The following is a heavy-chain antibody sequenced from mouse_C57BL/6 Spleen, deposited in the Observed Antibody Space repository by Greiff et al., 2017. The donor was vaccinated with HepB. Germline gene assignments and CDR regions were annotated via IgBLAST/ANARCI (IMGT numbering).Heavy chain of an antibody. D-gene: IGHD1-1*01. CDR2: IDPSDSYT. CDR3: ARGGSVVPFAY. J-gene: IGHJ3*01. CDR1: GYTFTSYW. Sequence: QVQLQQPGAELVKPGASVKLSCKASGYTFTSYWMQWVKQRPGQGLEWIGEIDPSDSYTNYNQKFKGKATLTVDTSSSTAYMQLSSLTSEDSAVYYCARGGSVVPFAYWGQRTLVTVSA. V-gene: IGHV1-50*01.